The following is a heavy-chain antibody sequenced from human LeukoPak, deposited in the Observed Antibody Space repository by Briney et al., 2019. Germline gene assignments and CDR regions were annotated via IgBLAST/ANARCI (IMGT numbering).Heavy chain of an antibody. CDR1: GGSISSYY. CDR2: IYTSGST. Sequence: SETLSLTCTVSGGSISSYYWSWIRQPAGKGLEWIGRIYTSGSTDYNPSLKSRVTMSVDTSKNQFSLKLSSVTAADTAVYYCARAYCSSTSCSLNYWGQGTLVTVSS. CDR3: ARAYCSSTSCSLNY. D-gene: IGHD2-2*01. J-gene: IGHJ4*02. V-gene: IGHV4-4*07.